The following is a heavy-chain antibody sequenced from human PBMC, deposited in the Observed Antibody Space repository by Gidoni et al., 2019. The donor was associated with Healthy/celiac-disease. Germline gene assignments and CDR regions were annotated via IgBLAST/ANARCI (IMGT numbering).Heavy chain of an antibody. CDR3: ARDDSSGPYCYYYMDV. CDR2: ISSSSSTI. Sequence: EVQLVESGGGLVKPGGSRRLSCAASGFTFRSYSMNWVRQAPGKGLEWVSYISSSSSTIYYADSVKGRFTSSRDNAKNSLYLQMNSLRDEDTAVYYCARDDSSGPYCYYYMDVWGKGTTVTVSS. V-gene: IGHV3-48*02. D-gene: IGHD6-19*01. J-gene: IGHJ6*03. CDR1: GFTFRSYS.